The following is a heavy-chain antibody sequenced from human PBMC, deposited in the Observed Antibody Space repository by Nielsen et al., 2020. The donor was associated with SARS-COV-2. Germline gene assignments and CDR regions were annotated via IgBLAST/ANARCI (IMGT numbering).Heavy chain of an antibody. Sequence: GESLKISCAASGFTFSSYAMSWVRQAPGKGLEWVSAISGSGGSTYYADSVKGRFTISRDNSKNTLYLQMNSLRAEDTAVYYCAKDPREGYQLLAYCFDYWGQGTLVTVSS. D-gene: IGHD2-2*01. CDR2: ISGSGGST. J-gene: IGHJ4*02. V-gene: IGHV3-23*01. CDR3: AKDPREGYQLLAYCFDY. CDR1: GFTFSSYA.